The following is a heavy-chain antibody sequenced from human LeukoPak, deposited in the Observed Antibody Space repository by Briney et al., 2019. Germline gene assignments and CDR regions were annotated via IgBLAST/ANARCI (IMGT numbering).Heavy chain of an antibody. CDR2: IYYSGST. CDR3: AREGGYSGYVDY. CDR1: GGSISSSSYY. J-gene: IGHJ4*02. Sequence: NPSETLSLTCTVSGGSISSSSYYWGWIRQPPGKGLEWIGSIYYSGSTYYNPSLNSRVTISVDTSKNHFSLQLSSVTAADTAVYYCAREGGYSGYVDYWGQGTLVTVSS. D-gene: IGHD5-12*01. V-gene: IGHV4-39*02.